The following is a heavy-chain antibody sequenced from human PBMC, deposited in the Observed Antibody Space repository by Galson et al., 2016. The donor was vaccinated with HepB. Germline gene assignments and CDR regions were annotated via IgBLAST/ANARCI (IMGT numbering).Heavy chain of an antibody. V-gene: IGHV4-34*01. CDR1: GGSVRHDY. Sequence: SETLSLTCAVFGGSVRHDYCSWIRQSPGKGLEWIGEINYDGDTNYNPSLNSRVTISLNTSKNQVSLRLTSVTAADTALYYCARDPQLAGAGGSFDPWGQGTLVVVSS. CDR3: ARDPQLAGAGGSFDP. D-gene: IGHD1-26*01. CDR2: INYDGDT. J-gene: IGHJ5*02.